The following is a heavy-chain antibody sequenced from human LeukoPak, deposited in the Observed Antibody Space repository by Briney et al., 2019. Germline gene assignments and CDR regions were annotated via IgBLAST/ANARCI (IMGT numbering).Heavy chain of an antibody. Sequence: SETLSLTCTDSGGSISSYYWSWIRQPPGEGLEWIGYIYYSGSTNYNPSLKSRVTISVDTSKNQFSLKLSSVTAADTAVYYCARENDDAFDIWGQGTMVTVSS. CDR3: ARENDDAFDI. CDR2: IYYSGST. CDR1: GGSISSYY. J-gene: IGHJ3*02. V-gene: IGHV4-59*01.